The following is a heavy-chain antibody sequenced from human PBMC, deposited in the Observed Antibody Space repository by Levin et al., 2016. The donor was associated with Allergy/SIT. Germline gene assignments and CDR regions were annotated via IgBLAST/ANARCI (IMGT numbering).Heavy chain of an antibody. V-gene: IGHV4-59*01. Sequence: SETLSLTCTVSGGSISSYYWSWIRQPPGKGLEWIGYIYYSGSTNYNPSLKSRVTISVDTSKNQFSLKLSSVTAADTAVYYCARAVMVYATEGLNWFDPWGQGTLVTVSS. D-gene: IGHD2-8*01. CDR2: IYYSGST. CDR1: GGSISSYY. CDR3: ARAVMVYATEGLNWFDP. J-gene: IGHJ5*02.